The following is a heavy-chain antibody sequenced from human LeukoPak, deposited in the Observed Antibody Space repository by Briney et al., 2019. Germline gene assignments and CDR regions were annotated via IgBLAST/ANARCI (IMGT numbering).Heavy chain of an antibody. V-gene: IGHV1-8*01. CDR2: MNPNSGNT. CDR1: GYTFTSYD. J-gene: IGHJ6*03. Sequence: ASVKVSCKASGYTFTSYDINWVRQATGQGLEWMGWMNPNSGNTGYAQKFQGRVTMTRNTSISTAYMELSRLRSDDTAVYYCARDSSLLFQGDYYYYMDVWGKGTTVTVSS. D-gene: IGHD2-21*02. CDR3: ARDSSLLFQGDYYYYMDV.